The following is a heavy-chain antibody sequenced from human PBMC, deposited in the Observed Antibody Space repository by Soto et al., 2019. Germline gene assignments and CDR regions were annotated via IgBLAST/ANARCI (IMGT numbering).Heavy chain of an antibody. CDR1: GITASSTH. V-gene: IGHV3-66*01. Sequence: PGGSLTLSCGASGITASSTHISWVRQARGRGLEWVSVIYSGGTAYYADSVKGRFTISRDNFKNTLYLQMNSLRAEDTAVYFCARGLGTTYWRMDVWGKGTTVTVSS. CDR2: IYSGGTA. J-gene: IGHJ6*03. CDR3: ARGLGTTYWRMDV. D-gene: IGHD2-8*02.